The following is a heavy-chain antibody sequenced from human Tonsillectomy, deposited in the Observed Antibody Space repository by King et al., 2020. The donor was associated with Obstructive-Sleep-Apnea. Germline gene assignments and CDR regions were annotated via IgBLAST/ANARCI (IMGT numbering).Heavy chain of an antibody. J-gene: IGHJ3*02. CDR1: EYTFTGYY. D-gene: IGHD4-23*01. CDR3: ARGSPVASSTSSALDI. V-gene: IGHV1-2*02. Sequence: EQLVQSGAEVKKPGASVKVSCKASEYTFTGYYIHWVRQAPGQGLEWMGWVNPNNDGTKYAQKFQGRVTTARATSINTAYMELNRLTFDDTAVYYCARGSPVASSTSSALDIWGQGTMVTVSS. CDR2: VNPNNDGT.